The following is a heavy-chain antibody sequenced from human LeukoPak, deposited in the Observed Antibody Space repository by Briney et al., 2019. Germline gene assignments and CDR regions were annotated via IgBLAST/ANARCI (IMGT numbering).Heavy chain of an antibody. CDR3: ARGISATVSLGDY. CDR1: GFTFSSYA. V-gene: IGHV3-20*04. J-gene: IGHJ4*02. CDR2: INWNGGST. D-gene: IGHD4-17*01. Sequence: GGSLRVSCAASGFTFSSYAMTWVRQAPGKGLEWVSGINWNGGSTGYADSVKGRFTISRDNAKNSLYLQMNSLRAEDMALYYCARGISATVSLGDYWGQGTLVTVSS.